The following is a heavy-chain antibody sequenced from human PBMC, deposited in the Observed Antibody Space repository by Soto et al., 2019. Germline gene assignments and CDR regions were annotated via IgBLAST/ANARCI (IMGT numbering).Heavy chain of an antibody. D-gene: IGHD2-15*01. CDR3: ASFISGYCSCGSCDPNPVEYFQH. CDR1: GGTFSSYT. J-gene: IGHJ1*01. V-gene: IGHV1-69*02. CDR2: IIPILGIA. Sequence: QVQLVQSGAEVKKPGSSVKVSCKASGGTFSSYTISWVRQAPGQGLEWMGRIIPILGIANYAQKFQGRVTITAYKSTSTAYMELSSLRSEDTAVYYCASFISGYCSCGSCDPNPVEYFQHWGQGTLVTVSS.